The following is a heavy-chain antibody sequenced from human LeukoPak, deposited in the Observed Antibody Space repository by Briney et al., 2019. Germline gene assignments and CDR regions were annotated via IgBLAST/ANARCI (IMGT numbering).Heavy chain of an antibody. CDR3: ARHEYSGSYYGLSWFDP. CDR2: IYYSGST. D-gene: IGHD1-26*01. V-gene: IGHV4-39*01. CDR1: GGSISSSGYY. J-gene: IGHJ5*02. Sequence: SETLSLTCTVSGGSISSSGYYWGWIRQPPGKGLEWIASIYYSGSTYYNPSLKSRVNISVDTSKNQLSLKLSSLTAADTAVYYCARHEYSGSYYGLSWFDPWGQGTLVTVSS.